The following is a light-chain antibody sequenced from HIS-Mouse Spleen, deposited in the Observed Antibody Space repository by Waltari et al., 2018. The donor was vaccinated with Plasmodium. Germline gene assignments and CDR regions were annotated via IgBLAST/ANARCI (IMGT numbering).Light chain of an antibody. Sequence: QSALTQPASVSGSPGQSLTISRTGTSSYVGSYNLLSWYQQHPGKPPKLMIYEGSKRPSGVSNRFSGSKSGNTASLTISGLQAEDEADYYCCSYAGSSTYVFGTGTKVTVL. CDR1: SSYVGSYNL. J-gene: IGLJ1*01. V-gene: IGLV2-23*01. CDR3: CSYAGSSTYV. CDR2: EGS.